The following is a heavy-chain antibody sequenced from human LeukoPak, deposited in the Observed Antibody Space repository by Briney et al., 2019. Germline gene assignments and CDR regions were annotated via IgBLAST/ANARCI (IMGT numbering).Heavy chain of an antibody. Sequence: SETLSLTCTVSGGSISNYYWSWIRQPAGKGLEWIGRISASGNTNYNPSLKSRVTMSVDTSMNLFALKLSSVTAADTAVYYCVRQGVATAIDYWGQGTLVTVSS. CDR1: GGSISNYY. D-gene: IGHD2-21*02. J-gene: IGHJ4*02. V-gene: IGHV4-4*07. CDR2: ISASGNT. CDR3: VRQGVATAIDY.